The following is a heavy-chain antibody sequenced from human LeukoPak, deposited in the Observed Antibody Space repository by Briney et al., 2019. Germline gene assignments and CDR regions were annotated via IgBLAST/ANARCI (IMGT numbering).Heavy chain of an antibody. CDR1: GFTFSSYA. V-gene: IGHV3-23*01. J-gene: IGHJ4*02. Sequence: TGGSLRLSCAASGFTFSSYAMSWVRQAPGKGLEWVSGINSNGGSTYYADSVRGRFTISRDNSKNTLYLQMNSLRAEDTAVYYCARVVVVAATTLTYFDYWGQGTLVTVSS. CDR2: INSNGGST. D-gene: IGHD2-15*01. CDR3: ARVVVVAATTLTYFDY.